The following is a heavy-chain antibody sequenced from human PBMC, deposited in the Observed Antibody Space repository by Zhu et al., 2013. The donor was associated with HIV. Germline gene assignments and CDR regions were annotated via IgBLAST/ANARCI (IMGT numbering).Heavy chain of an antibody. CDR2: ILPTFGTP. J-gene: IGHJ6*02. V-gene: IGHV1-69*01. CDR1: GGPLNTYA. Sequence: QVQLVQSGAEVKKPGSSVKVSCEASGGPLNTYAITWVRQAPGQGLEWMGGILPTFGTPIYAQKFQGRATITADESTTTVYMELSGLRSEDTAVYYCAREGDYCNGGDCFYGVDVWGQGTTVTVSS. D-gene: IGHD2-8*02. CDR3: AREGDYCNGGDCFYGVDV.